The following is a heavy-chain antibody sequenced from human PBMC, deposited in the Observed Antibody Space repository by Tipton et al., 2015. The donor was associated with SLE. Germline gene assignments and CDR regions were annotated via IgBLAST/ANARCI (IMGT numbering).Heavy chain of an antibody. V-gene: IGHV3-21*03. CDR3: ARATGGAFDI. D-gene: IGHD3-10*01. Sequence: SLRLSCAASGFTFDDYAMHWVRQAPGKGLEWVSSISSSSSYIYYADSVKGRFTISRDNAKNSLYLQMNSLRAEDTAVYYCARATGGAFDIWGQGTMVTVSS. CDR2: ISSSSSYI. J-gene: IGHJ3*02. CDR1: GFTFDDYA.